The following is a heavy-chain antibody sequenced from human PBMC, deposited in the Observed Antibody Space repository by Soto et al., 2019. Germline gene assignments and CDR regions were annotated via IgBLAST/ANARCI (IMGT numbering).Heavy chain of an antibody. D-gene: IGHD3-9*01. J-gene: IGHJ6*03. Sequence: QVHLEQWGAGLLNPSETLSLTCAVYGGSLSGYFWSWVRQSPGKGLEWIGEINHSGTANYNPSLNTRVTISADASKHQFSLRLTSVTAADSATYYCASYHFLDLWTGSRHYMDVWSRGTPVTVSS. CDR3: ASYHFLDLWTGSRHYMDV. CDR2: INHSGTA. CDR1: GGSLSGYF. V-gene: IGHV4-34*01.